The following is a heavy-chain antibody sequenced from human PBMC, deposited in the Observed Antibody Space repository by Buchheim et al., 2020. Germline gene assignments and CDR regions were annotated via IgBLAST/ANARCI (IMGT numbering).Heavy chain of an antibody. V-gene: IGHV4-31*03. D-gene: IGHD3-10*01. CDR3: ARYGSGNYWTFDH. CDR2: IYYSGST. CDR1: GGSVSTSGYH. J-gene: IGHJ4*02. Sequence: QLQESGPGLVKPSQTLSLTCKISGGSVSTSGYHWGWIRQFPGKGLEWIGYIYYSGSTYYNPSLKSRVSISLAKSENQFSLNLSSVTAADTAVYYCARYGSGNYWTFDHWGQGTL.